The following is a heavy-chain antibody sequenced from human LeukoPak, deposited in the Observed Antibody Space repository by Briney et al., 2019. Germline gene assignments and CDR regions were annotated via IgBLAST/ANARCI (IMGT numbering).Heavy chain of an antibody. CDR3: ANRGKYCSSTSCLGSAQVDY. V-gene: IGHV3-9*01. CDR1: GFTFYDYA. D-gene: IGHD2-2*01. Sequence: GGSLRLSCATSGFTFYDYAMHWVRQAPGKGLEWVSGITWNSATIVYADSVKGRFTISRDNAKNSVYLQMNSLRAEDTALYYCANRGKYCSSTSCLGSAQVDYWGQGTLVTVSS. CDR2: ITWNSATI. J-gene: IGHJ4*02.